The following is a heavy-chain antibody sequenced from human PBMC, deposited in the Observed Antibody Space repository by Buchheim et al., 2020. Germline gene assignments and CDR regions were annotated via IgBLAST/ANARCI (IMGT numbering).Heavy chain of an antibody. CDR2: ISSSSSTI. V-gene: IGHV3-48*01. CDR3: ARGGSGGYEAVYGDY. Sequence: VQLVEYGGGLVQHGGSLRLSCAASGLTFSSYSMNWVRQAPGKGLEWVSYISSSSSTIYYADSVKGRFTISRENAKNSLDLQMNSLRAEDTAVYYCARGGSGGYEAVYGDYWGQGTL. CDR1: GLTFSSYS. J-gene: IGHJ4*02. D-gene: IGHD1-26*01.